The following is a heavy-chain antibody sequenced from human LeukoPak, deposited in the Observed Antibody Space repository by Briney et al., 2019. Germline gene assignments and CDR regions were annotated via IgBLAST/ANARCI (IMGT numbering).Heavy chain of an antibody. V-gene: IGHV1-18*01. CDR2: ISAYNGNT. J-gene: IGHJ4*02. CDR3: ATVGGYGQPYYFDY. CDR1: GYTFTSYG. Sequence: AAVKVSCKSSGYTFTSYGISWVRQAPGQGLEWMGWISAYNGNTNYAQKLQGRVTMTTDTSTSTAYTELRSLRSDDTAVYYCATVGGYGQPYYFDYWGQGTLVTVSS. D-gene: IGHD5-18*01.